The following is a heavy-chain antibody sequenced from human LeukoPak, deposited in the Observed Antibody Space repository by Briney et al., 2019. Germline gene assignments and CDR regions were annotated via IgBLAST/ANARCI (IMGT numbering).Heavy chain of an antibody. V-gene: IGHV4-59*12. CDR3: ARVHLVSDSSGNWFDP. CDR1: GGSISSYY. D-gene: IGHD3-22*01. J-gene: IGHJ5*02. CDR2: IYQSGST. Sequence: PSETLSLTCTVSGGSISSYYWSWIRQPPGKGLEWIGYIYQSGSTYYNPSLKSRISMSVDRSKNQFSLKLSSVTAADTAIYYCARVHLVSDSSGNWFDPWGQGTLVTVSS.